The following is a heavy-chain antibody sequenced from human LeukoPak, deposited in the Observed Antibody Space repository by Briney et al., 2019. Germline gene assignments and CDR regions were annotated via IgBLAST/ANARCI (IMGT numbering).Heavy chain of an antibody. CDR2: ISSGSTI. CDR1: GFTFSDYY. Sequence: GGSLRLSCAASGFTFSDYYMSWIRQAPGKGLEWVSYISSGSTIYYADSVKGRFTISRDNAKNSLYLQMNSLRAEDTAVYYCARDMDYWGQGTLVTVSS. J-gene: IGHJ4*02. V-gene: IGHV3-11*01. CDR3: ARDMDY.